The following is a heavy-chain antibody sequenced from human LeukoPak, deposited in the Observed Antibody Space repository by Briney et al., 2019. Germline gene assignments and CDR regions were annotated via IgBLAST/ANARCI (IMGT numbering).Heavy chain of an antibody. V-gene: IGHV3-23*01. D-gene: IGHD5-24*01. CDR3: AKRTMSAFDS. CDR2: ISGSGNGT. CDR1: GFTFRTSA. J-gene: IGHJ4*02. Sequence: SGGSLRLSCAASGFTFRTSAMNWVSQAPGKGLEWLCGISGSGNGTYYADSVKGRFTISRDNSQNMVYLLMNSLTVEDAATYYCAKRTMSAFDSWGQGTLLIVSS.